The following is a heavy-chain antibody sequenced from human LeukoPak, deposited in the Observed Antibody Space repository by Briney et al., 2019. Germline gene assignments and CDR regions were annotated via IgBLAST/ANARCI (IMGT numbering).Heavy chain of an antibody. V-gene: IGHV3-48*01. CDR1: GFTFSSYS. Sequence: GGSLSLSCAASGFTFSSYSMNWVRQAPGKGLEWVSYISSSSTIYYADSVKGRFTISRDNAKNSLYLQMNSLRAEDTAVYYCATDCSGGSCYPIFDYWGQGTLVTVSS. CDR3: ATDCSGGSCYPIFDY. J-gene: IGHJ4*02. D-gene: IGHD2-15*01. CDR2: ISSSSTI.